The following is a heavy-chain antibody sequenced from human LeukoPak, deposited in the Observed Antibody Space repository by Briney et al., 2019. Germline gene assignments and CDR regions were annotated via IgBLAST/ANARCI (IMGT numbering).Heavy chain of an antibody. V-gene: IGHV4-34*01. CDR3: ARGYGSGSYYNY. D-gene: IGHD3-10*01. J-gene: IGHJ4*02. CDR2: INRGGST. CDR1: SGSFSGYY. Sequence: SETLSLTCAVYSGSFSGYYWSWLRQPPGKGLERIGEINRGGSTNYNPSVKSRVTISVDTSKNQSSRKLSSVTAADTPVYYCARGYGSGSYYNYWGQGTLVTVSS.